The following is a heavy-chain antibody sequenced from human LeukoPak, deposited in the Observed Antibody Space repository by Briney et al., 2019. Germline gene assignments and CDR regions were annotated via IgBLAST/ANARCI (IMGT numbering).Heavy chain of an antibody. J-gene: IGHJ4*02. CDR3: ARDKVVGATYFDY. D-gene: IGHD1-26*01. CDR2: IHQDGGER. Sequence: GGSLRLSCAASGFRFSRYWMSWVRQAPGKGPEWVANIHQDGGERYYVDSVKGRFTISRDNAKNSLYLQMDSLRAEDTAIYYCARDKVVGATYFDYWGQGILVTVSS. V-gene: IGHV3-7*01. CDR1: GFRFSRYW.